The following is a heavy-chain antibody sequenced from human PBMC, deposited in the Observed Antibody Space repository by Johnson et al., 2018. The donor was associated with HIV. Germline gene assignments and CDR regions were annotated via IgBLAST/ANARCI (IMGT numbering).Heavy chain of an antibody. CDR2: ISYDGSNK. CDR1: GFTFSNAW. Sequence: QVLLVESGGGLIQPGGCLRLSCAASGFTFSNAWMSWVRQAPGKGLEGVTVISYDGSNKYYADSVKGRFTISRDNSKNTLYLQMNSLRAEDTSVYYCAKDLSGYSYGYGAFDIWGQGTMVTVSS. CDR3: AKDLSGYSYGYGAFDI. J-gene: IGHJ3*02. V-gene: IGHV3-30*18. D-gene: IGHD5-18*01.